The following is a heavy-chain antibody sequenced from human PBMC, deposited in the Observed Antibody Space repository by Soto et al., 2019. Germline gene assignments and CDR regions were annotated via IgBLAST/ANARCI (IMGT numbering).Heavy chain of an antibody. J-gene: IGHJ4*02. Sequence: SETLSLTCTVSGGSISSYYWSWIRQPPGKGLEWIGYIYYSGSTNYNPSLKSRVTISVDTSKNQFSLKLSSVTAADTAVYYCARFDSSGYYYFDYWGQGTLVTVSS. CDR3: ARFDSSGYYYFDY. CDR2: IYYSGST. V-gene: IGHV4-59*08. D-gene: IGHD3-22*01. CDR1: GGSISSYY.